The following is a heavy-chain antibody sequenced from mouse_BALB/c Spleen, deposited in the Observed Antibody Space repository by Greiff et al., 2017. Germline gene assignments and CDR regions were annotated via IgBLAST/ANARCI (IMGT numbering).Heavy chain of an antibody. V-gene: IGHV5-6-3*01. CDR2: INSNGGST. D-gene: IGHD1-1*01. J-gene: IGHJ2*01. CDR3: ARVSTTVVENFDY. Sequence: EVKLVESGGGLVQPGGSLKLSCAASGFTFSSYGMSWVRQPPDKRLELVATINSNGGSTYYPDSVTGRFTLASDNAKNNLYLQLSSVKSADTAMYYCARVSTTVVENFDYWGQGTTLTVSA. CDR1: GFTFSSYG.